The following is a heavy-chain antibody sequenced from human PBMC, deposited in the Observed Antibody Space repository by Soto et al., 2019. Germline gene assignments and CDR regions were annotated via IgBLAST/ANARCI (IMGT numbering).Heavy chain of an antibody. Sequence: GGSLRLSCAASGFTFSSYSMNWVRQAPGKGLEWVSYISSSSSTIYYADSVKGRFTISRDNAKNSLYLQMNSLRDEDTAVYYCAREWAGVAARPPYYYYYGMDVWGQGTTVTVS. D-gene: IGHD6-6*01. CDR2: ISSSSSTI. J-gene: IGHJ6*02. CDR3: AREWAGVAARPPYYYYYGMDV. V-gene: IGHV3-48*02. CDR1: GFTFSSYS.